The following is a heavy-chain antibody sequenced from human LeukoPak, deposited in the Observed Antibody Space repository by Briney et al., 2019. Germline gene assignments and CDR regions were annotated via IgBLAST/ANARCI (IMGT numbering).Heavy chain of an antibody. V-gene: IGHV1-2*02. J-gene: IGHJ4*02. Sequence: EASVKVSCKASGYTFTGYYMHWVRQAPGQGLEWMGWINPNSGGTNYAQKFQGRVTMTRDTSISTAYMELSRLRSDDTAVYYCARELHYYDSSGYIRSDSWGQGTLVTVSS. CDR3: ARELHYYDSSGYIRSDS. CDR1: GYTFTGYY. CDR2: INPNSGGT. D-gene: IGHD3-22*01.